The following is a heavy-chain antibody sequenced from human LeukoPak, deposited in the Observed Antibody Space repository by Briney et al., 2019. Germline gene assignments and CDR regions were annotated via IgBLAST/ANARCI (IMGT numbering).Heavy chain of an antibody. J-gene: IGHJ5*02. V-gene: IGHV4-61*02. Sequence: SETLSLTCTVSGGSISSGSYYWSWIRQPAGKGLEWIGRIYTSGSTNYNPSLKSRVTISVDTSKNQFSLKLSSVTAADTAVYYCARDSYSGSYYWLDPWGQGTLVTVSS. D-gene: IGHD1-26*01. CDR1: GGSISSGSYY. CDR3: ARDSYSGSYYWLDP. CDR2: IYTSGST.